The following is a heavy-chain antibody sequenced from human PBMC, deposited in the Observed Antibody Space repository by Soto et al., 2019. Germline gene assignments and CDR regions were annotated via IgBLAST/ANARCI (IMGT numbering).Heavy chain of an antibody. Sequence: QLQLHQSGAGLLKPSETLSLTCDGSGGSFTGYYWAWIRQPPGKGLEWIGDFNHSGFTNYNPSLTGRVTISLDTTRSQFSLKLDSLTAADTAFYFCARGPGRFDHWGQGTLVTVSS. CDR2: FNHSGFT. CDR3: ARGPGRFDH. CDR1: GGSFTGYY. J-gene: IGHJ4*02. D-gene: IGHD2-8*02. V-gene: IGHV4-34*01.